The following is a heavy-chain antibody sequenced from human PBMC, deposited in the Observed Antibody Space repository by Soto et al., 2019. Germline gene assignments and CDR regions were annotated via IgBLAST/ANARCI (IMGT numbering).Heavy chain of an antibody. CDR1: GGTFSSYA. CDR3: ARSRYSYGSNQIFNWFDP. CDR2: IIPIFGTA. D-gene: IGHD5-18*01. J-gene: IGHJ5*02. V-gene: IGHV1-69*13. Sequence: GASLKVSCKASGGTFSSYAISWVRQAPGQGLEWMGGIIPIFGTANYAQKFQGRVTITADESTSTAYMELSSLRSEDTAVYYCARSRYSYGSNQIFNWFDPWGQGTLVTVSS.